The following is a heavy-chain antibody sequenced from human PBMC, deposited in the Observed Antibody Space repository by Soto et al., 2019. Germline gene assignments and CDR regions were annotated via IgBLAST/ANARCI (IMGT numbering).Heavy chain of an antibody. D-gene: IGHD3-3*01. Sequence: WGSMRLSWGAAGFTFSSYGMQWVRQAPGKGLEWVAVISCDGSNKYYADSVKGRFTISRDNSKNTLYLQMNSLRAEDTAVYYCAKQRFLEWLLLVDYWGQGTLVTVSS. CDR1: GFTFSSYG. V-gene: IGHV3-30*18. CDR2: ISCDGSNK. CDR3: AKQRFLEWLLLVDY. J-gene: IGHJ4*02.